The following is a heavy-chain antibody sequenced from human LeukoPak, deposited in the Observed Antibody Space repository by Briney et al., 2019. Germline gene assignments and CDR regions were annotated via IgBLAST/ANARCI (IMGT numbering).Heavy chain of an antibody. D-gene: IGHD2-15*01. CDR2: IYYSGST. CDR3: ARDLPDCSGGSCAGHY. J-gene: IGHJ4*02. V-gene: IGHV4-30-4*08. CDR1: GGSIGSGDYY. Sequence: SETLSLTCTVSGGSIGSGDYYWSWIRQPPGKGLEWIGYIYYSGSTYYNPSLKSRVTISVDTSKNQFSLKLSSVAAADTAVYYCARDLPDCSGGSCAGHYWGQGTLVTVSS.